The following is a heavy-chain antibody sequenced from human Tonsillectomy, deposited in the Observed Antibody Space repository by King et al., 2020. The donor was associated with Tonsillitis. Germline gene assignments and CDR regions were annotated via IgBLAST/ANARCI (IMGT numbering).Heavy chain of an antibody. CDR3: ASYVSGCFDY. V-gene: IGHV4-39*01. J-gene: IGHJ4*02. CDR1: GGSISSGDHF. CDR2: MYSSGAI. D-gene: IGHD1-26*01. Sequence: QLQESGPGIVKPSETLSLTCTVSGGSISSGDHFWAGIRQPPGKGLEWIGYMYSSGAIFYNPSLKSRITISGGTSANRFSLKLSSVTAADSAVYFSASYVSGCFDYWGQGALVTVSS.